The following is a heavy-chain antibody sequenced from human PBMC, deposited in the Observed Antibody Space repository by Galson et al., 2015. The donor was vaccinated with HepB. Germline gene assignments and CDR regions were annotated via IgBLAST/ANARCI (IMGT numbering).Heavy chain of an antibody. V-gene: IGHV3-11*05. CDR2: ISDSSSYT. CDR3: ARDERAYSYGYYYYGMDV. J-gene: IGHJ6*02. CDR1: GFTFSDYY. D-gene: IGHD5-18*01. Sequence: SLRLSCAASGFTFSDYYMSWIRQAPGKGLEWVSYISDSSSYTHYADSVKGRFTISRDNAKNSLYLQMSSLRAEDTAVYYCARDERAYSYGYYYYGMDVRGQGTTVTVSS.